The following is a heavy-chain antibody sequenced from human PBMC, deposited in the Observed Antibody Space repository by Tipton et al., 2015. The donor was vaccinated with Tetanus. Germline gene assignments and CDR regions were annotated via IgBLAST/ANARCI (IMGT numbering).Heavy chain of an antibody. CDR3: AREAINSEDRRAFDV. CDR1: GYTFTGYY. Sequence: QLVQSGAEVKKPGASVKVSCKASGYTFTGYYMHWVRQAPGQGLEWMGWINPNSGGTNYAQKFQGRVTMTRDTSISTAYMELRSLTSADTAIYYCAREAINSEDRRAFDVWGQGTMVTVSP. CDR2: INPNSGGT. V-gene: IGHV1-2*02. J-gene: IGHJ3*01. D-gene: IGHD3-22*01.